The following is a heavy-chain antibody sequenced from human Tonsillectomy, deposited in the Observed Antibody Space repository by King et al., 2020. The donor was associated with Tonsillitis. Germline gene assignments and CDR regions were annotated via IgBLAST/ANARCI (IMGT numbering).Heavy chain of an antibody. V-gene: IGHV3-7*01. CDR3: ATVTDWGRGS. D-gene: IGHD3-9*01. Sequence: VQLVESGGGLVQPGGSLRLSCGASGFTFSSYWMSWVRQAPGKGLECVANIKYDGSEKYYVDSVKGRFTISRDNTKNSLYLQMDSLRAEDTAVYYCATVTDWGRGSWGRGTLVTVSS. CDR1: GFTFSSYW. CDR2: IKYDGSEK. J-gene: IGHJ5*02.